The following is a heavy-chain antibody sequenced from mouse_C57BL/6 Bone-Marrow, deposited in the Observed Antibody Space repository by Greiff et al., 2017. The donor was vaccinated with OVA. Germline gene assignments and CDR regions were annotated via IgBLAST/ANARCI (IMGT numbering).Heavy chain of an antibody. Sequence: EVKLMESGGGLVKPGGSLKLSCAASGFTFSDYGMHWVRQAPEKGLEWVAYISSGSSTIYYADTVKGRFTISRDNAKNTLFLQMTSLRSEDTAMYYCASYYGIDYWGQGTTLTVSS. CDR3: ASYYGIDY. CDR2: ISSGSSTI. V-gene: IGHV5-17*01. CDR1: GFTFSDYG. D-gene: IGHD2-1*01. J-gene: IGHJ2*01.